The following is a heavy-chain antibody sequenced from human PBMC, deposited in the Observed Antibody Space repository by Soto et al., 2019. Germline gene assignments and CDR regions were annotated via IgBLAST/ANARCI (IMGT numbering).Heavy chain of an antibody. J-gene: IGHJ5*02. CDR1: GGSISSYY. CDR3: ARYYDSSGYYDDYNWFDP. D-gene: IGHD3-22*01. Sequence: SETLSLTCTVSGGSISSYYWSWIRQPPGKGLEWIGYIYYSGSTNYNPSLKSRVTISVDTSKNQFSLKLSSVTAADTAVYYCARYYDSSGYYDDYNWFDPWGQGTLVTVSS. CDR2: IYYSGST. V-gene: IGHV4-59*01.